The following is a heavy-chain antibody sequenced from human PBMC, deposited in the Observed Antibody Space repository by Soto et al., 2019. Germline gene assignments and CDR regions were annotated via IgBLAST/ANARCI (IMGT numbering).Heavy chain of an antibody. D-gene: IGHD3-9*01. Sequence: ASVKVSCKASGGTFSSYAIRWVRQAPGQGLEWMGGIIPIFGTANYAQKFQGRVTITADESTSTAYMELSSLRSEDTAVYYCARGSILTGYYQGNYYYGMDVWGQGTTVTVSS. CDR3: ARGSILTGYYQGNYYYGMDV. CDR2: IIPIFGTA. J-gene: IGHJ6*02. V-gene: IGHV1-69*13. CDR1: GGTFSSYA.